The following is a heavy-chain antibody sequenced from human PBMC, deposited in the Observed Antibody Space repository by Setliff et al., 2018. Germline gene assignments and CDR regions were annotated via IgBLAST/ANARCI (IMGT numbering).Heavy chain of an antibody. V-gene: IGHV4-61*02. CDR1: GDSINSGTYY. CDR3: ARGRGLEWLPESWFDP. Sequence: PSETLSLTCSVSGDSINSGTYYWSWFRQSAGKGLEWIGRIYTGGSTNYNPSLKSRVTISLDTSKNHFPLTLTSVTAADTAVYYCARGRGLEWLPESWFDPWGQGTLVTVSS. J-gene: IGHJ5*02. CDR2: IYTGGST. D-gene: IGHD3-3*01.